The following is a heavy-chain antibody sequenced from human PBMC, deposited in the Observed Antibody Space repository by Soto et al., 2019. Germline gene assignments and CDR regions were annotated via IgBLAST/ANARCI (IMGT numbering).Heavy chain of an antibody. CDR3: ARKGSGWTFDY. CDR1: GFTLSNYA. V-gene: IGHV3-33*01. J-gene: IGHJ4*02. D-gene: IGHD6-19*01. CDR2: IWYDGSYK. Sequence: QPGGSLRLSCAASGFTLSNYAMHWVRQAPGKGLEWVAVIWYDGSYKYYADSVKGRFTISRDSSKNTLYLQVNSLRADDTAKYYCARKGSGWTFDYWGQGTLVTVSS.